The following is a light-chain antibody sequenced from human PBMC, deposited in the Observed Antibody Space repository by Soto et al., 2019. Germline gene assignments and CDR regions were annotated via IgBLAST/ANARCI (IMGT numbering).Light chain of an antibody. CDR2: GAS. V-gene: IGKV3-15*01. CDR3: PQYNDWSPVT. CDR1: QSVSSN. Sequence: EIVMTQSPATLSVSPGERATLSCRASQSVSSNLAWYQQKPGQAPRLLIDGASTRATGIPARCSGSGSGTEFTLTMRRLQSAEFAVYNRPQYNDWSPVTFGGVTKVEIK. J-gene: IGKJ4*01.